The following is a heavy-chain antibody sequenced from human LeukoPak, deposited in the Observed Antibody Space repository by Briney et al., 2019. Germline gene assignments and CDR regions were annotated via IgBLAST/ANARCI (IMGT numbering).Heavy chain of an antibody. J-gene: IGHJ4*02. CDR2: ISSSSSYI. CDR3: ARGPYCSGGSCYRIPTY. V-gene: IGHV3-21*01. Sequence: KTGGSLRLSCAASGFTFGSYSMNWVRQAPGKWLEWVSSISSSSSYIYYADSGKGRFTLSTGKAKNSLYLQMNGLRAEDTAVYYCARGPYCSGGSCYRIPTYWGQGTLVTVSS. D-gene: IGHD2-15*01. CDR1: GFTFGSYS.